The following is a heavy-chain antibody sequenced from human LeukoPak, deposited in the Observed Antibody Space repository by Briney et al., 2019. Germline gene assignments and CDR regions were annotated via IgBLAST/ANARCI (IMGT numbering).Heavy chain of an antibody. V-gene: IGHV3-33*01. CDR3: ARERRGYSGYDGSYFDY. Sequence: GGSLRPSCAVSGFTFSSYVIHWVRQAPGKGLEWVAVIWYDGSNKYYADSVKGRFTISRDNSKNTLYLQMNSLRAEDTAVYYCARERRGYSGYDGSYFDYWGQGILVAVSS. CDR2: IWYDGSNK. CDR1: GFTFSSYV. J-gene: IGHJ4*02. D-gene: IGHD5-12*01.